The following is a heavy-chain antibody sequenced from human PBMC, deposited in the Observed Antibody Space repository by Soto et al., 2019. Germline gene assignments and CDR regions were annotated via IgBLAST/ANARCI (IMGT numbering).Heavy chain of an antibody. Sequence: QVQLVQSGAEVKKPGASVKVSCKASGYTFTSYGISWVRQAPGQGLEWMAWISAYNGNTNYAQKLQGRVTMRTDTATSTAYMELRRLRSDDTAVYYWAGGIASAADFEYWDQGTLVTVSS. CDR3: AGGIASAADFEY. CDR2: ISAYNGNT. J-gene: IGHJ4*02. V-gene: IGHV1-18*01. D-gene: IGHD6-13*01. CDR1: GYTFTSYG.